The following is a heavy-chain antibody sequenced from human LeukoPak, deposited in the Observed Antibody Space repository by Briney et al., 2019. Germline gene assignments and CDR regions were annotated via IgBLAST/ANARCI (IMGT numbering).Heavy chain of an antibody. D-gene: IGHD2-21*02. J-gene: IGHJ5*02. CDR1: GGTFSSYA. V-gene: IGHV1-69*13. CDR3: ARVGTAILRSWLDP. Sequence: GASVKVSCKASGGTFSSYAISWVRQAPGQGLEWMGGIIPIFGTANYAQKFQDRVTITAYESTSTAYMELSSLRSEDTAVYYCARVGTAILRSWLDPWGQRILVTVSS. CDR2: IIPIFGTA.